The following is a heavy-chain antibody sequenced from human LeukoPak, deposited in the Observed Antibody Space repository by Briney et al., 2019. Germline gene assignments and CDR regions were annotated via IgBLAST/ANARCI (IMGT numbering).Heavy chain of an antibody. J-gene: IGHJ3*02. V-gene: IGHV1-46*01. CDR1: GYTFTSYY. CDR2: INPSGGST. CDR3: ARDDYYDILTGYYNDAFDI. D-gene: IGHD3-9*01. Sequence: ASVKVSCKASGYTFTSYYMHWVRQAPGQGLEWMGIINPSGGSTSYAQKFQGRVTMTRDTSTSTVYMELSSLRSEDTAVYYCARDDYYDILTGYYNDAFDIWGQGTMVTVSS.